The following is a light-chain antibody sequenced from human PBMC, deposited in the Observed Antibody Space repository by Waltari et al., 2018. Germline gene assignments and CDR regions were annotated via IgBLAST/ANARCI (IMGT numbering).Light chain of an antibody. V-gene: IGKV3-20*01. CDR2: AAS. CDR3: QNHERLPAT. Sequence: EVVLTQSPGTLSLSPGERATLSSRASQSVSKYLAWYQQRPGQAPRLLIYAASTRATGIPDRFSGSGSGTDFSLTISRLEPEDFAVYYCQNHERLPATFGQGTKVEIK. J-gene: IGKJ1*01. CDR1: QSVSKY.